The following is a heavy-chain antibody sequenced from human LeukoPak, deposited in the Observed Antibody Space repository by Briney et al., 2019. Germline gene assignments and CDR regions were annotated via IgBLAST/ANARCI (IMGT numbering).Heavy chain of an antibody. J-gene: IGHJ4*02. CDR2: ISYSGST. CDR3: ATGGRYSYLNLFDY. D-gene: IGHD5-18*01. V-gene: IGHV4-59*01. CDR1: DGSITNYD. Sequence: PSETLSLTCTVSDGSITNYDWSWVRQPPGKGLEWIGYISYSGSTNYNPSLKSRVTISVDTSKNQFSLNLSSVTAADTAVYYCATGGRYSYLNLFDYWGQGTLVTVSS.